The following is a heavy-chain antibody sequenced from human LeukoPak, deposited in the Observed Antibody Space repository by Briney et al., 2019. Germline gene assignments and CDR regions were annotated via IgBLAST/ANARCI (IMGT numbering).Heavy chain of an antibody. V-gene: IGHV3-23*01. Sequence: GGSLRLSCAASGFTFSNYAMSWVRQAPGKGLEWVSGFNGSGDRTYYADSVKGRFTISRDNSKNTLYLQMNNLRAGDTAVYYCARRGSYYPFDYWGQGTLVTVSS. CDR1: GFTFSNYA. CDR2: FNGSGDRT. D-gene: IGHD1-26*01. CDR3: ARRGSYYPFDY. J-gene: IGHJ4*02.